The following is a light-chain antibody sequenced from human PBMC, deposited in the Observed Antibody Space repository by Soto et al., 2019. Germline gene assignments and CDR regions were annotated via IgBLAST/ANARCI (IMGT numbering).Light chain of an antibody. V-gene: IGKV3-20*01. CDR3: QQYGSSPPNT. Sequence: EIGLTQSPGTLSLSPGERATLSCRASQSVSSSYLAWYQQKPGQAPRLLIYGASSRATGIPDRFSGSGSGTDFTLTISRLEPEDFAVDYCQQYGSSPPNTFGQGTRLEIK. J-gene: IGKJ5*01. CDR1: QSVSSSY. CDR2: GAS.